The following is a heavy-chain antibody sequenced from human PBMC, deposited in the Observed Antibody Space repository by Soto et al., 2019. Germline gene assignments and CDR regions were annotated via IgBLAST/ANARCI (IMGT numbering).Heavy chain of an antibody. J-gene: IGHJ6*02. D-gene: IGHD1-26*01. Sequence: XSVKVACKVSGYPLTELSMHWVRQAPGEGLEWMGGFDPEDGETIYAQQFQGRITMTEDTSTDTAYMELSSLRSEDTAVYYCAILRLMSGQYYYYYGMDVWGQGTTVTVSS. CDR3: AILRLMSGQYYYYYGMDV. CDR2: FDPEDGET. V-gene: IGHV1-24*01. CDR1: GYPLTELS.